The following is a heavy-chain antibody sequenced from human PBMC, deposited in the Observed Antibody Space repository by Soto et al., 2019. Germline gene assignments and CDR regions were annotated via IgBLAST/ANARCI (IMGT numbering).Heavy chain of an antibody. V-gene: IGHV3-23*01. CDR2: ISGSGGST. CDR1: GFTFSNYA. D-gene: IGHD6-13*01. J-gene: IGHJ4*02. Sequence: GSLRLSCAASGFTFSNYAVTWVRQAPGKGLEWVSTISGSGGSTYYADSVKGRFTISRDNSKNTLYLQMNSLRAEDTAAYYCAKDQGSSWYEIDYWGQGTLVTVSS. CDR3: AKDQGSSWYEIDY.